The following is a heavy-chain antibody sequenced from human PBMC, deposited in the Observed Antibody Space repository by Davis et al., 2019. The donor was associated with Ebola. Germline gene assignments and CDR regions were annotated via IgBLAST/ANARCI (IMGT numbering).Heavy chain of an antibody. Sequence: GESLKISCAASGFTFDDYGMSWLRQAPGTGLEWVSGINWNGVRTGYADSVKGRFTISRDNAKNSLYLQMNSLRAEDTALYYCARDGEIRFLEWLWGHYYGMDVWGQGTTVTVSS. J-gene: IGHJ6*02. CDR2: INWNGVRT. V-gene: IGHV3-20*04. CDR3: ARDGEIRFLEWLWGHYYGMDV. CDR1: GFTFDDYG. D-gene: IGHD3-3*01.